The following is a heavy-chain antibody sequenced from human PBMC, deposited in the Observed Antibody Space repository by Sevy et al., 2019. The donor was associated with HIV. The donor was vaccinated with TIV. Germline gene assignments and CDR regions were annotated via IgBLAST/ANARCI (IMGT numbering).Heavy chain of an antibody. Sequence: GSLRLSCAASAFIFTNYAMTWVRQPPGKGLEWVSTISGSGENTYYADSVKGRFTISRDNSRSTLYLQMNSLRAEDTALYYCAKGYSSNYYGIFDYWGQGALVTVSS. J-gene: IGHJ4*02. V-gene: IGHV3-23*01. CDR2: ISGSGENT. D-gene: IGHD6-13*01. CDR1: AFIFTNYA. CDR3: AKGYSSNYYGIFDY.